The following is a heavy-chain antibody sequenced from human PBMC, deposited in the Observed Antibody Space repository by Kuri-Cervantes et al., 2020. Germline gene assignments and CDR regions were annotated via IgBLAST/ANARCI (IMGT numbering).Heavy chain of an antibody. CDR3: ARDSGLEFSVKQQLEYYFDY. CDR1: GFTFDDYT. CDR2: ISWDGGST. Sequence: GESLKISCAASGFTFDDYTMHWVRQAPGKGLEWVSLISWDGGSTYYADSVKGRFTISRDNAKNSLYLQMNSLRAEDTAVYYCARDSGLEFSVKQQLEYYFDYWGQGTLVTVSS. V-gene: IGHV3-43*01. D-gene: IGHD6-13*01. J-gene: IGHJ4*02.